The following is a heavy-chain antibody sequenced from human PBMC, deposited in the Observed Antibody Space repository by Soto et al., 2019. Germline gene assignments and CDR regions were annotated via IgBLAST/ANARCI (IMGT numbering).Heavy chain of an antibody. J-gene: IGHJ4*02. V-gene: IGHV2-5*02. CDR1: GFSLSTSGVG. Sequence: QITLKESGPTLVKPTQTLTLTCTFSGFSLSTSGVGVGWIRQPPGKALEWLALIYWDDDKRYSPSLKSRLTTTKDTSKNQVVLTMTNMDPVDTATYYCAHRRLIYDFWSGPFDYWGQGTLVTVSS. CDR2: IYWDDDK. CDR3: AHRRLIYDFWSGPFDY. D-gene: IGHD3-3*01.